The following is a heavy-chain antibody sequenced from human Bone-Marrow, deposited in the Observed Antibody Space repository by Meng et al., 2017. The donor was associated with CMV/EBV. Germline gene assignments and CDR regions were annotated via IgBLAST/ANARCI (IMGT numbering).Heavy chain of an antibody. D-gene: IGHD2-2*01. CDR2: IYSGGST. CDR1: GFTVSSNY. J-gene: IGHJ4*02. CDR3: ARDPEYCSSTSCYRGDY. Sequence: GESLKISCAASGFTVSSNYMSWVRQAPGKGLEWVSVIYSGGSTYYADSVKGRFTISRDNSKNTLYLQMNSLRAEDTAVYYCARDPEYCSSTSCYRGDYWGQGTLVTVSS. V-gene: IGHV3-53*01.